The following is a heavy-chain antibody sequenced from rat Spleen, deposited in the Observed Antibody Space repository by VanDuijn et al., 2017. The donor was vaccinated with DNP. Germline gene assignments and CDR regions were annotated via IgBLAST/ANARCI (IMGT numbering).Heavy chain of an antibody. Sequence: EVQLVESGGGLVQPGRSLKLSCAASGSTFSDYAMAWVRQAPKKGLEWVATINYDGTRTYYRDSLRGRFTISRDNARTILYLQMDSLWSEDTATYFCAREITGMTLDYWGQGVMVTVSS. CDR3: AREITGMTLDY. D-gene: IGHD1-7*01. CDR1: GSTFSDYA. V-gene: IGHV5-17*01. J-gene: IGHJ2*01. CDR2: INYDGTRT.